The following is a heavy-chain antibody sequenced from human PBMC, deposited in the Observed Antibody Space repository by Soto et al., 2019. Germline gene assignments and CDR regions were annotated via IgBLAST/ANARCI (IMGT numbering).Heavy chain of an antibody. V-gene: IGHV3-30-3*01. J-gene: IGHJ4*02. CDR3: ARRARYCGGDCSIPN. Sequence: QVQLVESGGGVVQPGRSLRLSCAASGFTFSSYAMHWVRQAPGKGLEWVAVISYDGSNKYYADSVKGRFTISRDNSKNTLYLQMNSLRAEDTAVYYCARRARYCGGDCSIPNWGQGTLVTVSS. D-gene: IGHD2-21*02. CDR2: ISYDGSNK. CDR1: GFTFSSYA.